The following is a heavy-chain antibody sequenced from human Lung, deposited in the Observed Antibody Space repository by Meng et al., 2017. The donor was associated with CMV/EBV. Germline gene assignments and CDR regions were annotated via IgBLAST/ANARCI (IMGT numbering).Heavy chain of an antibody. CDR2: INPRSGDT. Sequence: SVKVSXKAFGYTFGDYFIHWVRQAPGQGLAWMGWINPRSGDTNYAQKFQGRGTMTSETAISATYMELRRFGSDDTAVYYCARCNYYYDSSGPFGPWGQGXLVTVSS. CDR3: ARCNYYYDSSGPFGP. CDR1: GYTFGDYF. J-gene: IGHJ5*02. D-gene: IGHD3-22*01. V-gene: IGHV1-2*02.